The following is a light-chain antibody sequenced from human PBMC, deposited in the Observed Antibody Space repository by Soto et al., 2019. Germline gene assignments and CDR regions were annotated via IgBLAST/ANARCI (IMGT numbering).Light chain of an antibody. J-gene: IGKJ2*02. Sequence: SCWSSQTLLYSSNNKNYLAWYQQKPGQHPKLLISWASTRESGVPDRFSGSGSGTDFTLTISSLQAEDVAVYYCQQYYSTLCTFGQGTKVEIK. V-gene: IGKV4-1*01. CDR2: WAS. CDR1: QTLLYSSNNKNY. CDR3: QQYYSTLCT.